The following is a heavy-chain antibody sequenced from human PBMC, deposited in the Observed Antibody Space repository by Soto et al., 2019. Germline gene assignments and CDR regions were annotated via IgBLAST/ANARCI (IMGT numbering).Heavy chain of an antibody. D-gene: IGHD3-9*01. J-gene: IGHJ4*02. CDR1: GFTFSSYG. CDR2: ISYDGSNK. V-gene: IGHV3-30*18. Sequence: GGSLRLSCAASGFTFSSYGMHWVRQAPGKGLEWVAVISYDGSNKYYADSVKGRFTISRDNSKNTLYLQMNSLRAEDTAVYYCAKAREDILSPNDYWGQGTLVTVSS. CDR3: AKAREDILSPNDY.